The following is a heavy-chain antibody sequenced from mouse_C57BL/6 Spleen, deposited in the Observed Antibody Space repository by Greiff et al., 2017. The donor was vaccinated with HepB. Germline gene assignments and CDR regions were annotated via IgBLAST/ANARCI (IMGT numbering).Heavy chain of an antibody. J-gene: IGHJ3*01. D-gene: IGHD1-1*01. CDR1: GYSITSGYY. Sequence: EVKLQESGPGLVKPSQSLSLTCSVPGYSITSGYYWNWIRQFPGNKLEWLGYISYDGSNYYNPSLKNRISITRDTSKNQFFLKLKSVTTEDTATYYCSIGHLLLPAWFAYWGQGTLVTVSA. CDR3: SIGHLLLPAWFAY. V-gene: IGHV3-6*01. CDR2: ISYDGSN.